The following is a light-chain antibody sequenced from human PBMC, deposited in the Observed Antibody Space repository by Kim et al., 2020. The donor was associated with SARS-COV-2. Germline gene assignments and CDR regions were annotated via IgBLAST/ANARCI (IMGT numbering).Light chain of an antibody. CDR1: SESSDQA. J-gene: IGLJ3*02. CDR2: VNSEGSH. CDR3: QTWDNGNRGV. Sequence: VKLTGNLGSESSDQAIGWHQPQPGKGPRYLMKVNSEGSHKKGDGIPDRFSGSSSGAERYLIISSLQSEDEADYYCQTWDNGNRGVFGGGTQLTVL. V-gene: IGLV4-69*01.